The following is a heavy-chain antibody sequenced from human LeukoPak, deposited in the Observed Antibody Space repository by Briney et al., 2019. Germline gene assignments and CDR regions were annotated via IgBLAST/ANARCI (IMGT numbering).Heavy chain of an antibody. CDR1: GGTFSSYA. Sequence: SVKVSCKASGGTFSSYAISWVRQAPGQGLEWMGGIIPIFGTANYAQKFQGRVTITADESTSTAYMELSSLRSEDTAVYYCTTTIAAAGTRVVPHWGQGTLVTVSS. CDR3: TTTIAAAGTRVVPH. CDR2: IIPIFGTA. D-gene: IGHD6-13*01. V-gene: IGHV1-69*13. J-gene: IGHJ4*02.